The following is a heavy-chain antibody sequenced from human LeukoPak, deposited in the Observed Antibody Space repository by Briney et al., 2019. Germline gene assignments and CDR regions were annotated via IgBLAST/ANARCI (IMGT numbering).Heavy chain of an antibody. D-gene: IGHD6-13*01. CDR1: GYTFTSYD. J-gene: IGHJ4*02. CDR2: MNPNSGNT. V-gene: IGHV1-8*02. Sequence: ASVKVSCKASGYTFTSYDINWVRQATGQGLEWMGWMNPNSGNTGYAQKLQGRVTMTTDTSTSTAYMELRSLRSDDTAVYYCAKDRLSIAALDYWGQGTLVTVSS. CDR3: AKDRLSIAALDY.